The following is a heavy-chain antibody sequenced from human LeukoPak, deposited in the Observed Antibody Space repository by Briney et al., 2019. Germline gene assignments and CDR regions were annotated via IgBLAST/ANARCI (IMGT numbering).Heavy chain of an antibody. CDR2: ISGSGGST. CDR3: AKPRSYYYDSSGYYYGY. D-gene: IGHD3-22*01. V-gene: IGHV3-23*01. J-gene: IGHJ4*02. CDR1: GFTFSSYA. Sequence: GGSLRLSCAASGFTFSSYAMSWVRQAPGKGLEWVSAISGSGGSTYYADSVKGRSTISRDNSKNTLYLQMNSLRAEDTAVYYCAKPRSYYYDSSGYYYGYWGQGTLVTVSS.